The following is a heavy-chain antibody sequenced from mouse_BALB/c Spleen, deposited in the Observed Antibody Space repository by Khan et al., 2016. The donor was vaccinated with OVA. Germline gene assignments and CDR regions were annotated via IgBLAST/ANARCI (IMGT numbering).Heavy chain of an antibody. V-gene: IGHV2-4-1*01. Sequence: MQLQESGPGLVEPSQSLSINCTVSGFSLTDYGVHWVRQSPGKGLEWLGMIWSGGSTDYNAAFISRLSIRKDNSKSQAFFKVNSLQADDTAIYSCARSSRRAMDYWGQGTSVNVSS. CDR1: GFSLTDYG. CDR3: ARSSRRAMDY. CDR2: IWSGGST. J-gene: IGHJ4*01.